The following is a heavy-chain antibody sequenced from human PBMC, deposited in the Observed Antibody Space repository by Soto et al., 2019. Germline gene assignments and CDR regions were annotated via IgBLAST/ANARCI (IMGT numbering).Heavy chain of an antibody. J-gene: IGHJ4*02. D-gene: IGHD5-12*01. V-gene: IGHV1-3*01. CDR1: GINYNTYA. Sequence: QVQLVQSGAEMKKPGASVKLSCKTSGINYNTYAIHWVRQAPGQGLEWMGWINAGNGDTRYSQNFQGRVTLTRDTSASTVYMDLDSLKSEDTGVYYCARAINGYVTWGQGTLVTVSS. CDR2: INAGNGDT. CDR3: ARAINGYVT.